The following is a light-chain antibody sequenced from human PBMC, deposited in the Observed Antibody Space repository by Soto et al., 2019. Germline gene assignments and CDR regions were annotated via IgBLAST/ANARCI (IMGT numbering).Light chain of an antibody. CDR3: QQLNSYPLT. V-gene: IGKV1-9*01. CDR1: QGIASY. Sequence: QLTQSPSSLSASVGDRVTITCRASQGIASYLAWYQQKPGQAPNLLIYAASTLQSVVPSRFSGSGSGTDFTLTISSLQPEDFATYYCQQLNSYPLTFGGGTKVEI. CDR2: AAS. J-gene: IGKJ4*01.